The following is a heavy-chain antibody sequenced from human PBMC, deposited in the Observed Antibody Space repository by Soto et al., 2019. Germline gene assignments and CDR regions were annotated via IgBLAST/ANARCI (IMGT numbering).Heavy chain of an antibody. CDR3: ARAGGDY. J-gene: IGHJ4*02. D-gene: IGHD1-26*01. CDR2: IYSGGVT. Sequence: EVQLVESGGGLIQPGGSLRLSCAASGFSVTSAAMNWVRQAPGMGLEWLSVIYSGGVTNHADSVRGRFTISRDISKNTLYLQMNNMRAEDTAVYYCARAGGDYWGQGTLVTVSS. V-gene: IGHV3-66*01. CDR1: GFSVTSAA.